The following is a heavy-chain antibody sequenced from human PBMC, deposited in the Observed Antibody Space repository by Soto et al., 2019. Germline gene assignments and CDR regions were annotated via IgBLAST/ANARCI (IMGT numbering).Heavy chain of an antibody. V-gene: IGHV1-69*06. CDR1: GGTLSDHG. CDR3: ARRIYGSGTYYTGPSAFDI. D-gene: IGHD3-10*01. J-gene: IGHJ3*02. Sequence: QVQLEQSGAEVKKPGSSVKVSCKASGGTLSDHGVAWLRQAPGQGLEWMGGTIPVFNTAKYAQKFQGRVTVTEDKFTNIAYMELSSLRSADTAFYFCARRIYGSGTYYTGPSAFDIWGQGTMVIVSS. CDR2: TIPVFNTA.